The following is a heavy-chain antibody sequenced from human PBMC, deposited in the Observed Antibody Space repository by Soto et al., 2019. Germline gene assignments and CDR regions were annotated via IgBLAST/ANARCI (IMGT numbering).Heavy chain of an antibody. CDR3: ARSSVAGTWGYYFDY. D-gene: IGHD6-13*01. Sequence: QVHLVESGGGVVQPGRSLRLSCAASGFIFTTYAMHWVRQAPGKGLEWVAVISYDGNHEYYADSVRGRFTISRYNSKNTLYLQFDSLRADDTALYYCARSSVAGTWGYYFDYWGQGALVTVSS. CDR1: GFIFTTYA. CDR2: ISYDGNHE. V-gene: IGHV3-30-3*01. J-gene: IGHJ4*02.